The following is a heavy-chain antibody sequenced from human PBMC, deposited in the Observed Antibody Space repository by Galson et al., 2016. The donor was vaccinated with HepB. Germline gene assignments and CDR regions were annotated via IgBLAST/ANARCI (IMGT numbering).Heavy chain of an antibody. J-gene: IGHJ4*02. CDR3: ARQRSEDSSGYYGAGAYFDK. Sequence: LRLSCAVSGFTFSSFWMTWVRLAPGKGLEWVANINRNGNEKNYVDSGRGRFTISRDNAKNSLYLQINSLRAEDTAVYFCARQRSEDSSGYYGAGAYFDKWGQGTQVTVSS. V-gene: IGHV3-7*03. CDR1: GFTFSSFW. CDR2: INRNGNEK. D-gene: IGHD3-22*01.